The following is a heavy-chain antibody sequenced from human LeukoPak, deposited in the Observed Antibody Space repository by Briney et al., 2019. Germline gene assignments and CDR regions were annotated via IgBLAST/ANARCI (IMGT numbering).Heavy chain of an antibody. V-gene: IGHV4-39*01. D-gene: IGHD5-18*01. J-gene: IGHJ6*03. Sequence: SETLSLTCSVSGGSISSSSYCWVWIRQPPGKGLEWIGSIYYSGSTSYNPSLKSRVTISVDTSKNQFSLKLSSVTAADTAVYYCARIVQLWGLYYMDVWGKGTTVTISS. CDR2: IYYSGST. CDR3: ARIVQLWGLYYMDV. CDR1: GGSISSSSYC.